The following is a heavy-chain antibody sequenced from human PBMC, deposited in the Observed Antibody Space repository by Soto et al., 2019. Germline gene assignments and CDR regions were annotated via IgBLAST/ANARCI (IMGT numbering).Heavy chain of an antibody. CDR3: AKGLPGELLPTCIDS. J-gene: IGHJ5*01. CDR1: GFTFSSYA. D-gene: IGHD1-7*01. V-gene: IGHV3-23*01. Sequence: DVQLLESGGGLVQPGGSLSLSCAASGFTFSSYAMSWVRQAPGKGLEWVSSIQGSGGSTYYADSVKVRFPISRDKCKNTLYLQMNSLSGEDTSVYYCAKGLPGELLPTCIDSWCQGTLVTVSS. CDR2: IQGSGGST.